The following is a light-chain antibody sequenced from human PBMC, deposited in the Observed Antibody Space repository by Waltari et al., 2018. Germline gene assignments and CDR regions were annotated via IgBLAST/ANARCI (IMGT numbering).Light chain of an antibody. Sequence: QSVLTQPPSASGTPGQRVTISCSGSNSNIGSNPLNWYQQLPGTAPKLLIYPNNERPSGVPDQVSGSKSGTSASLAISGLQSEDEGDYYCAAWDHRLNGVVFGGGTKLTVL. CDR2: PNN. CDR1: NSNIGSNP. J-gene: IGLJ2*01. CDR3: AAWDHRLNGVV. V-gene: IGLV1-44*01.